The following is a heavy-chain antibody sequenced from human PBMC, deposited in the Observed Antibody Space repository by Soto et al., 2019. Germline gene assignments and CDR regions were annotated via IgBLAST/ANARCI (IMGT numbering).Heavy chain of an antibody. D-gene: IGHD6-13*01. CDR2: FSSTGST. J-gene: IGHJ4*02. CDR3: ARGGGSPYHNHEIDF. V-gene: IGHV4-59*01. CDR1: GASITYYY. Sequence: SETLSLTCAVSGASITYYYWNWIRQPPGRGLERIVSFSSTGSTVYNPSLRSRVTISLDTSKNQFSLTLNSVTAADTAVYYCARGGGSPYHNHEIDFSGQATLVTVSS.